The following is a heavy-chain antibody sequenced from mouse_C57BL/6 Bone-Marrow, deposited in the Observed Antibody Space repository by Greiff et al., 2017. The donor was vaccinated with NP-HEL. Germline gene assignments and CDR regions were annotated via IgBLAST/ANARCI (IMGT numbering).Heavy chain of an antibody. CDR1: GYSITSDY. D-gene: IGHD6-1*01. CDR3: ARKDYSLYWYFDV. CDR2: ISYSGST. V-gene: IGHV3-8*01. J-gene: IGHJ1*03. Sequence: EVHLVESGPGLAKPSQTLSLTCSVTGYSITSDYWNWIRKFPGNKLEYMGYISYSGSTYYNPSLKSRISITRDTSKNQYYLQLNSVTTEDTATYYCARKDYSLYWYFDVWGTGTTVTVSS.